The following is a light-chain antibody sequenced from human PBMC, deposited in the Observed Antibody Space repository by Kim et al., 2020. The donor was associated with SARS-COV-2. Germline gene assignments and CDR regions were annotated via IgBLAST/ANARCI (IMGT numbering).Light chain of an antibody. CDR1: SLRIYY. CDR2: GKN. CDR3: NSRDSNDNVV. V-gene: IGLV3-19*01. Sequence: ALGKTVRNTCQGDSLRIYYATWYQQKPGQAPILVIYGKNNRPSGVPDRFSGTSSGNTASLTITGTQAGDEADYYCNSRDSNDNVVFGGGTKLTVL. J-gene: IGLJ2*01.